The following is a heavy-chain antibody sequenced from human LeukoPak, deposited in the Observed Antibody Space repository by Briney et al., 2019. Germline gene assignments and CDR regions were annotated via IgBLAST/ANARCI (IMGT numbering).Heavy chain of an antibody. J-gene: IGHJ4*02. D-gene: IGHD3/OR15-3a*01. CDR1: GFTFSSYG. V-gene: IGHV3-33*06. CDR2: ISYDGSNK. CDR3: AKRDWRRGFDY. Sequence: GTSLRLSCAASGFTFSSYGMHWVRQAPGKGLEWVAVISYDGSNKYYADSVKGRFTISRDNSKNTLYLQMNSLRAEDTAVYYCAKRDWRRGFDYWGQGTLVTVSS.